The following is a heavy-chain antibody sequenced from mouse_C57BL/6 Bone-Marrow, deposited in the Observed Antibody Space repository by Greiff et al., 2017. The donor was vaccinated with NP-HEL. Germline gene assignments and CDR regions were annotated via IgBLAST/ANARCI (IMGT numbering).Heavy chain of an antibody. CDR3: AILYYSDY. Sequence: QVHVKQPGAELVKPGASVKVSCKASGYTFTSYWMHWVKQRPGQGLEWIGRIHPSDSDTNYNQKFKGKATLTVDKSSSTAYMQLSSLTSEDSAVYYCAILYYSDYWGQGTTLTVSS. D-gene: IGHD2-12*01. CDR2: IHPSDSDT. J-gene: IGHJ2*01. V-gene: IGHV1-74*01. CDR1: GYTFTSYW.